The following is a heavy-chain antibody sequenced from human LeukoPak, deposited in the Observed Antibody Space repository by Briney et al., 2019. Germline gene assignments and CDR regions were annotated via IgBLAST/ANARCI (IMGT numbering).Heavy chain of an antibody. CDR1: GGTFSSYA. Sequence: GASVKVSCKASGGTFSSYAISWVRQAPGQGLEWMGRIIPILGIANYAQKFQGRVTVTADKSTSTAYMELSSLRSEDTAVYYCVRASHAVVVVPAAPLDPWGQGTLVTVSS. D-gene: IGHD2-2*01. CDR2: IIPILGIA. V-gene: IGHV1-69*04. J-gene: IGHJ5*02. CDR3: VRASHAVVVVPAAPLDP.